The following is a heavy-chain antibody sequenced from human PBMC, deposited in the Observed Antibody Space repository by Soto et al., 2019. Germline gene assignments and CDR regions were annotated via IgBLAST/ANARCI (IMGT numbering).Heavy chain of an antibody. Sequence: GGSLRLSCAASGFTFSSYGMHWVRQAPGKGLEWVAVISYDGSNKYYADSVKGRFTISRGNSKNTLYLQMNSLRAEDTAVYYCAKDLSYGMDVWGQGTTVTVSS. V-gene: IGHV3-30*18. CDR2: ISYDGSNK. CDR1: GFTFSSYG. J-gene: IGHJ6*02. CDR3: AKDLSYGMDV.